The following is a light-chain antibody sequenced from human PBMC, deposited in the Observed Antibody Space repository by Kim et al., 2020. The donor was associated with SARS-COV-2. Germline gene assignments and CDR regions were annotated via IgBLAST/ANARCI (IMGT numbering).Light chain of an antibody. CDR3: SSFAGGNRVV. CDR2: EVS. J-gene: IGLJ2*01. CDR1: SSDVGGYNY. Sequence: QSALTQPPSASGSPGQSVTISCTGTSSDVGGYNYVSWYQQHPGKVPKVTIYEVSKRPSGVPDPFSGSKSGNTASLTVSGLQPEDEGDYYCSSFAGGNRVVFGGGTQLTVL. V-gene: IGLV2-8*01.